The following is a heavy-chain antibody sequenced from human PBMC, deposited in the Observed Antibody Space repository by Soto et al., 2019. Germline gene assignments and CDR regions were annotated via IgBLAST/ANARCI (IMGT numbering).Heavy chain of an antibody. J-gene: IGHJ6*02. CDR3: ARGLMYGMDV. V-gene: IGHV5-51*01. CDR2: IYPGDSDT. Sequence: YWSWIRQPPGKGLEWMGIIYPGDSDTKYSPSFQGQVTISADKSISTAYLQWSSLKASDTAMYYCARGLMYGMDVWGQGTTVTVS. D-gene: IGHD2-8*01. CDR1: YW.